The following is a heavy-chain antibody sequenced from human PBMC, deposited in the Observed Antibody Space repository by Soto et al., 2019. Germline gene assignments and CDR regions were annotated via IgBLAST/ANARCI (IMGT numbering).Heavy chain of an antibody. CDR1: GGSISSSSYY. CDR2: IYYSGST. J-gene: IGHJ6*02. V-gene: IGHV4-39*07. Sequence: PSETLSLTCTVSGGSISSSSYYWGWIRQPPGKGLEWIGSIYYSGSTYYNPSLKSRATISVDTSKNQFSLKLSSVTAADTAVYYCARDFFWSGYQSGDYYYYGMDGWGQGTTVTVSS. D-gene: IGHD3-3*01. CDR3: ARDFFWSGYQSGDYYYYGMDG.